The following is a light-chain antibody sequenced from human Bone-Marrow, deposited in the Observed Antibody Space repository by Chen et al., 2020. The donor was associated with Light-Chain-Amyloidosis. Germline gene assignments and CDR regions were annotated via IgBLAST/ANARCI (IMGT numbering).Light chain of an antibody. CDR1: QGINSA. CDR3: QQFNNLIT. V-gene: IGKV1D-13*01. J-gene: IGKJ5*01. Sequence: AIQLTQSPSSLSASVGDRVTITCRASQGINSALAWYQQKPGKAPKLLIYDASSLESGVPSRFSGSGSGTDFTLTISSLQPEDFATYYCQQFNNLITFGQGTRLEIK. CDR2: DAS.